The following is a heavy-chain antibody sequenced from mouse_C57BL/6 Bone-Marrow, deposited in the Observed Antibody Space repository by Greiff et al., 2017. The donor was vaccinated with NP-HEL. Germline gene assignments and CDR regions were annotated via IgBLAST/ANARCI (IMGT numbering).Heavy chain of an antibody. Sequence: VQLQQPGAELVRPGSSVKLSCKASGYTFTSYWMDWVKQRPGQGLEWIGNIYPSDSETHYNQQFKDKATLTVDKSSSTAYMQLSSLTSEDSAVYYCARGVGYDGLYWYFDVWGTGTTVTVSS. V-gene: IGHV1-61*01. CDR2: IYPSDSET. D-gene: IGHD2-3*01. CDR1: GYTFTSYW. CDR3: ARGVGYDGLYWYFDV. J-gene: IGHJ1*03.